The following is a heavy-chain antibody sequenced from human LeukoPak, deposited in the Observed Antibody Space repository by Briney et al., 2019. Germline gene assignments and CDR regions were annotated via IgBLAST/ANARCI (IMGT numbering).Heavy chain of an antibody. CDR3: ARLFGGVTTFDY. V-gene: IGHV3-53*01. CDR1: GFTVGSNS. Sequence: GGSLRLSCTVSGFTVGSNSMSWVRQAPGKGLEWVSFIYSGNTHYSDSVKGRFTISRDNSKNTLYLQMNSLRVEDTAVYYCARLFGGVTTFDYWGQGVLVTVSS. J-gene: IGHJ4*02. CDR2: IYSGNT. D-gene: IGHD2-8*02.